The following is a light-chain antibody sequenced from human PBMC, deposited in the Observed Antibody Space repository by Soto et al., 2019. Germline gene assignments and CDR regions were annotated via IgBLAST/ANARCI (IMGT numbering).Light chain of an antibody. CDR2: AAS. CDR1: QNINIF. Sequence: DIQVTQSPSSLSASVGDRVTITCRTSQNINIFLNWYQQKPGRAPMVVISAASNLESGVPSRFSGRGSGTEFTLTISNLQPGDSALYFCQESYSTPLAFGGGTRVKTK. V-gene: IGKV1-39*01. CDR3: QESYSTPLA. J-gene: IGKJ4*01.